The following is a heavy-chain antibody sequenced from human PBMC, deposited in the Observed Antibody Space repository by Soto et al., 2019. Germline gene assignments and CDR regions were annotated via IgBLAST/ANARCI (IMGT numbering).Heavy chain of an antibody. CDR1: GFTFPTYA. J-gene: IGHJ4*02. CDR2: ISGSGDRT. Sequence: EVQLLESGGGLVQPGGSLRLSCEASGFTFPTYAMSWVRQTPGKGLEWVSSISGSGDRTHHADSVKGRFTISRDNFKKTVFLQMNSLRAEDTALYYCAKNFDYEYVWGSYRYVFHYWGRGAQVTVSS. D-gene: IGHD3-16*02. CDR3: AKNFDYEYVWGSYRYVFHY. V-gene: IGHV3-23*01.